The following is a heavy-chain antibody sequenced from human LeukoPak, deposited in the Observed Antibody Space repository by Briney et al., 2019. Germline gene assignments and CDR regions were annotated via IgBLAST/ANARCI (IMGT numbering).Heavy chain of an antibody. CDR1: GGSFSGYY. CDR3: ARSIAAAGTVAFDI. Sequence: PSETLSLTCAVYGGSFSGYYWSWIRQPPGKGLEWIGEINHSGSTNYNPSLKSRVTISVDTSKNQFSLKLSSVTAADTAVYYCARSIAAAGTVAFDIWGQGTMVTVSS. D-gene: IGHD6-13*01. CDR2: INHSGST. J-gene: IGHJ3*02. V-gene: IGHV4-34*01.